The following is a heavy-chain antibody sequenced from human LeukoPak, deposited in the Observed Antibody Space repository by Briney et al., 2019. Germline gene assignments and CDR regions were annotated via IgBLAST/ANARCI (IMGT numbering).Heavy chain of an antibody. Sequence: GGSLRLSCAASGFTFSSYSMNWVRQAPGKGLEWVSSISNSSSYIYYTDSVKGRFTISRDNSKNTLYLQMNSLRAEDTAVYYCAEDSAVATIDSREDFDYWGQGTLVTVSS. V-gene: IGHV3-21*01. CDR3: AEDSAVATIDSREDFDY. D-gene: IGHD5-12*01. CDR2: ISNSSSYI. CDR1: GFTFSSYS. J-gene: IGHJ4*02.